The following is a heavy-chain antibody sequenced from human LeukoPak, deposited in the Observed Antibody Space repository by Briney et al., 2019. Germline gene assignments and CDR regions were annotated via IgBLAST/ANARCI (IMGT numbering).Heavy chain of an antibody. V-gene: IGHV3-74*01. CDR3: STYSSSQGH. CDR1: GFTFSKYW. D-gene: IGHD6-6*01. Sequence: PGGSLRLSCAASGFTFSKYWMLWVRQAPGKGLESVSRINTDGTVTTYADSVKGRFTISRDNSKNTLYLQMNSLRAEDTAVYYCSTYSSSQGHWGQGTLVTVSS. J-gene: IGHJ4*02. CDR2: INTDGTVT.